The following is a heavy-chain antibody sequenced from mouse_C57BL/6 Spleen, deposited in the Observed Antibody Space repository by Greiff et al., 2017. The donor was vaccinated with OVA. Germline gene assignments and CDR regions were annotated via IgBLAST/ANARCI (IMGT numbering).Heavy chain of an antibody. CDR3: ARRYYSNLYAMDY. CDR1: GYAFTNYL. V-gene: IGHV1-54*01. J-gene: IGHJ4*01. D-gene: IGHD2-5*01. Sequence: QVQLQQSGAELVRPGPSVKVSCKASGYAFTNYLIEWVKQRPGQGLEWIGVINPGSGGTNYNEKFKGKATLTAVKSSSTAYMQLSSLTSEDSAVYFCARRYYSNLYAMDYWGQGTSVTVSS. CDR2: INPGSGGT.